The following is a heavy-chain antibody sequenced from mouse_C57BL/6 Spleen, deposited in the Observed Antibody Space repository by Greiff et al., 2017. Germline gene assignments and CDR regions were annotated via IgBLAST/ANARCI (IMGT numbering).Heavy chain of an antibody. CDR2: IHPSDSDT. V-gene: IGHV1-74*01. CDR1: GYTFTSYW. CDR3: AISDGNYVRFAY. J-gene: IGHJ3*01. Sequence: VQLQQPGAELVKPGASVKVSCKASGYTFTSYWMHWVKQRPGQGLEWIGRIHPSDSDTNYNQKFKGKATLTVDKSSSTAYMQLSSLTSEDSAVYYCAISDGNYVRFAYWGQGTLVTVSA. D-gene: IGHD2-1*01.